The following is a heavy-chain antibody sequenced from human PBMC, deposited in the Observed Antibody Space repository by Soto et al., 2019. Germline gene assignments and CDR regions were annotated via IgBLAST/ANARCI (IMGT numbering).Heavy chain of an antibody. V-gene: IGHV2-5*02. CDR1: GFSPRPCGVG. CDR3: AHTSSGWNLEFDY. Sequence: GPTLVDPTQTPPLTRPFSGFSPRPCGVGVGWVPPLPGKALEWLALIYWDDDKRYSPSLKSRLTITKDTSKNQVVLTMTNMDPVDTATYYCAHTSSGWNLEFDYWGQGTLVTVSS. J-gene: IGHJ4*02. CDR2: IYWDDDK. D-gene: IGHD6-19*01.